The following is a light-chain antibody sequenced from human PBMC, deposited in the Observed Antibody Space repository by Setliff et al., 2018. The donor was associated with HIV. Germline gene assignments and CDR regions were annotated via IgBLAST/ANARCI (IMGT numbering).Light chain of an antibody. CDR3: SSYAVTYIVI. CDR2: DVT. Sequence: QSALTQPRSVSGSPGQSVTISCTGTGNDVGGYDYVSWHQHHPGKAPKLIIYDVTKRPSGVPDRFSGSKSGITASLTIAGLQAEDEADYYCSSYAVTYIVIFGGGTKVTVL. V-gene: IGLV2-11*01. CDR1: GNDVGGYDY. J-gene: IGLJ2*01.